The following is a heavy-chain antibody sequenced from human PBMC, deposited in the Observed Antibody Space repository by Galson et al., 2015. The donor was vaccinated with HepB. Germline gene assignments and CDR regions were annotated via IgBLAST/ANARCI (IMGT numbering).Heavy chain of an antibody. CDR2: IIPIFGTA. J-gene: IGHJ6*02. CDR1: GGTFSSYA. D-gene: IGHD6-19*01. Sequence: SVKVSCKASGGTFSSYAISWVRQAPGQGLEWMGGIIPIFGTANYAQKFQGRVTITADESTSTAYMELSSLRSEDTAVYYCARAEQWLHYYYYGMDVWGQGTTVTVSS. V-gene: IGHV1-69*13. CDR3: ARAEQWLHYYYYGMDV.